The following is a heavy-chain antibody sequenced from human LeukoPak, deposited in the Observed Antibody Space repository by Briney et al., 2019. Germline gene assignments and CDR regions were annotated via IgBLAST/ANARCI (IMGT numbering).Heavy chain of an antibody. CDR1: GYTFTSYG. CDR2: ISAYNGNT. J-gene: IGHJ3*02. Sequence: ASVKVSCTASGYTFTSYGISWVRQAPGQGLEWMGWISAYNGNTNYAQKLQGRVTMTTDTSTSTAYMELRSLRSDDTAVYYCARRSGYYDSSGLNAFDIWGQGTMVTVSS. D-gene: IGHD3-22*01. V-gene: IGHV1-18*01. CDR3: ARRSGYYDSSGLNAFDI.